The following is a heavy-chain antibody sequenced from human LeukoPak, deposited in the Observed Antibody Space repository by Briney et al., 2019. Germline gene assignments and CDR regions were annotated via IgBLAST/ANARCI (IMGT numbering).Heavy chain of an antibody. J-gene: IGHJ4*02. CDR3: AKFPYDFWSGYFGYYFDY. Sequence: PGGSLRLSCAASGFTFSSYAMSWVRQAPGKGLEWVSAISGSGGSTYYADSVKGRFTISRDNSKNTLYLQMNSLRAEDTAVYYCAKFPYDFWSGYFGYYFDYWAREPWSPSPQ. D-gene: IGHD3-3*01. CDR2: ISGSGGST. V-gene: IGHV3-23*01. CDR1: GFTFSSYA.